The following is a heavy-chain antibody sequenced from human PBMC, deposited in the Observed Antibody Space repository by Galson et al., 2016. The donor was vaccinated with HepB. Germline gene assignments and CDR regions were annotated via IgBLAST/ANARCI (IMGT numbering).Heavy chain of an antibody. CDR3: ARGFSYYVWGNYRHFDS. D-gene: IGHD3-16*02. CDR2: VIPIVGIE. V-gene: IGHV1-69*10. Sequence: SVKVSCKASGGSFSSYGISWVRQAPGQGLEWMGEVIPIVGIEKYAQKFQGRVTITADESTNIAYMEVSTLTSEDTDVYYCARGFSYYVWGNYRHFDSWGQGTLVIVSS. CDR1: GGSFSSYG. J-gene: IGHJ4*02.